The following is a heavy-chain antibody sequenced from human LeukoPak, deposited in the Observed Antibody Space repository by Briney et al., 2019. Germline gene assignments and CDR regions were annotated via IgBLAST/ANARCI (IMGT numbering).Heavy chain of an antibody. V-gene: IGHV3-33*01. Sequence: GGSLRLSCAASGFTFSSYGMHWVRQAPGKGLEWVAVIWYDGSNKYYADSVKGRFTISRDNSKNTLYPQMNSLRAEDTAVYYCARGPARRIKDRFDPWGQGTLVTVSS. CDR3: ARGPARRIKDRFDP. D-gene: IGHD3-10*01. CDR2: IWYDGSNK. CDR1: GFTFSSYG. J-gene: IGHJ5*02.